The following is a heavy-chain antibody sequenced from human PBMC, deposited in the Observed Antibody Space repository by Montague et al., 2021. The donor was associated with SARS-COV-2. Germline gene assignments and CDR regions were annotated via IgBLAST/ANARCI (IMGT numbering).Heavy chain of an antibody. CDR3: ARESGYSSGWRYYYVMDV. Sequence: SETLSLTCTVSGGSISNYYWTWIRQPAGKGLEWIGRLYTSGSTTXXPSXXXRVTISVDTSKNQFSLNVTSVTAADTAIYYCARESGYSSGWRYYYVMDVWGQGTTVPVS. CDR1: GGSISNYY. D-gene: IGHD6-19*01. J-gene: IGHJ6*02. V-gene: IGHV4-4*07. CDR2: LYTSGST.